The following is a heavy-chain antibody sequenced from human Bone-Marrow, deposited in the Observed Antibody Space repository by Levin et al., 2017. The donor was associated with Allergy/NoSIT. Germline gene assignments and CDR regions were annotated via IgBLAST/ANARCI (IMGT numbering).Heavy chain of an antibody. V-gene: IGHV3-43*01. Sequence: PGGSLRLSCAASGFTFDDYTMHWVRQVPGKGLEWISIISWDGVDAYYADSVKGRFTISRDNSKNSLYLQMNALTTDDTGFYFCAKADENSGPWFFDLWGRGTLVTVSS. CDR1: GFTFDDYT. CDR3: AKADENSGPWFFDL. CDR2: ISWDGVDA. J-gene: IGHJ2*01. D-gene: IGHD5-12*01.